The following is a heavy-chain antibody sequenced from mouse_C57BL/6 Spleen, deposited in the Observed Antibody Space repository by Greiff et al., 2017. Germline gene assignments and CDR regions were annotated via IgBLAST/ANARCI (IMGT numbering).Heavy chain of an antibody. CDR1: GYTFTSYW. CDR3: ARPNWDVGAIDY. Sequence: VQLQQSGAELVKPGASVKLSCKASGYTFTSYWMHWVKQRPGQGLEWIGMIHPNSGSTNYNEKFKSKATLTVDNSSSTAYMLLSSLTSAASAVYYCARPNWDVGAIDYWGQGPSVTGSS. D-gene: IGHD4-1*02. J-gene: IGHJ4*01. CDR2: IHPNSGST. V-gene: IGHV1-64*01.